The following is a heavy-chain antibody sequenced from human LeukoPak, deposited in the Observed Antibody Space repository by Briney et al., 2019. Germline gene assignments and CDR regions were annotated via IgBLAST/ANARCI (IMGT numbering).Heavy chain of an antibody. CDR3: SRGGGPRRTSGTRGDFYFGMDV. J-gene: IGHJ6*04. D-gene: IGHD1-1*01. CDR2: ISYDGSLQ. Sequence: PGRSPRLSSAASEFTFPNYAMHWVRQAPAKGREWVAVISYDGSLQYYADSVKGRFTISRDNSNNTLYLQMNSLTAEDTDIYYCSRGGGPRRTSGTRGDFYFGMDVWGKGSTVIVSS. V-gene: IGHV3-30*04. CDR1: EFTFPNYA.